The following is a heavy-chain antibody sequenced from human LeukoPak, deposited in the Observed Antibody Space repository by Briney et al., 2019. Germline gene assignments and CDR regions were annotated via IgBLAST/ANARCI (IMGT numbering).Heavy chain of an antibody. CDR3: ARTTTIFGALGYFDY. V-gene: IGHV4-31*03. D-gene: IGHD3-3*01. Sequence: SETLSLTCTVSGASISSGGYSWSWVRQHPGKGLEWIGCIYYTGSTYYNPSLERRVTISVATSKNQFSLKVSSVTAADTAVYFCARTTTIFGALGYFDYWGQGTLVTVSS. CDR2: IYYTGST. J-gene: IGHJ4*02. CDR1: GASISSGGYS.